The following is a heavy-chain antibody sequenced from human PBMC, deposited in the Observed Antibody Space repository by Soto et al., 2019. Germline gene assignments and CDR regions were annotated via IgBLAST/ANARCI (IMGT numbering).Heavy chain of an antibody. CDR1: GFSFSSYA. J-gene: IGHJ4*02. CDR3: AGPGYSSQDY. V-gene: IGHV3-23*01. CDR2: ISGSGGGT. Sequence: RLSCAASGFSFSSYALSWVRQAPGKGLEWVSAISGSGGGTDYADSVEGRFTVSRDNSKNTLYLLMNSLRAEDTAVYYCAGPGYSSQDYWGQGTLVTVSS. D-gene: IGHD5-18*01.